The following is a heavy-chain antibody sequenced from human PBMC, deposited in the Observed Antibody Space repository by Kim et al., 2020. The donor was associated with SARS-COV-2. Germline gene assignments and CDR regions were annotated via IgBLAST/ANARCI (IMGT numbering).Heavy chain of an antibody. CDR3: ARGFDSFGESIGDYYYGMDV. Sequence: GGSLRLSCAASGFTFSSYDMHWVRQATGKGLEWVSAIGTAGDTYYPGSVKGRFTISRENAKNSLYLQMNSLRAGDTAVYDCARGFDSFGESIGDYYYGMDVGGRGPTVTASS. CDR2: IGTAGDT. D-gene: IGHD3-10*01. CDR1: GFTFSSYD. V-gene: IGHV3-13*04. J-gene: IGHJ6*02.